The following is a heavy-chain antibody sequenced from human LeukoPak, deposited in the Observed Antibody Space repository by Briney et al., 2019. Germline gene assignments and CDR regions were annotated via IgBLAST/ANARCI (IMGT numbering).Heavy chain of an antibody. Sequence: SETLSLTCTVSGGSISSSSYYWGWIRQPPGKGLEWIGSIYYSGSTYYNPSLKSRVTISVDTSKNQFSLKLSSVTAADTAVYYCAAGNMVQGVIIQLAFDYWGQGTLVTVSS. V-gene: IGHV4-39*01. CDR2: IYYSGST. J-gene: IGHJ4*02. CDR3: AAGNMVQGVIIQLAFDY. D-gene: IGHD3-10*01. CDR1: GGSISSSSYY.